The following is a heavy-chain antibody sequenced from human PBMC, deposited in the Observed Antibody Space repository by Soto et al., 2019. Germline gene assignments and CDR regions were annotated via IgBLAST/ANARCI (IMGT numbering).Heavy chain of an antibody. J-gene: IGHJ6*02. CDR3: ASGGTNWGPHHYYYGMDV. CDR2: MNPTRANT. V-gene: IGHV1-8*01. D-gene: IGHD7-27*01. Sequence: ASVKVSCKASGYTFTRYDIKWGGQATGQGDSWMGWMNPTRANTGYAQKFQGRVTMTRNTSISTAYMELSSLRSEDTAVYYCASGGTNWGPHHYYYGMDVWGQATTVTVSS. CDR1: GYTFTRYD.